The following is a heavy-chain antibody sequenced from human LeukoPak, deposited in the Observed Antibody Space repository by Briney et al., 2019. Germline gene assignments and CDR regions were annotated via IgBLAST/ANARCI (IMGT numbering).Heavy chain of an antibody. V-gene: IGHV4-38-2*02. CDR1: GYSISSGYY. J-gene: IGHJ4*02. D-gene: IGHD6-13*01. Sequence: SETLSLTCTVSGYSISSGYYWGWIRQPPGKGLEWIGSIYHSGSTYYNPSLKSRVTISVDTSKNQFSLKLSSVTAADTAVYYCARRAYGSSFGGWGQRTLVTVSS. CDR3: ARRAYGSSFGG. CDR2: IYHSGST.